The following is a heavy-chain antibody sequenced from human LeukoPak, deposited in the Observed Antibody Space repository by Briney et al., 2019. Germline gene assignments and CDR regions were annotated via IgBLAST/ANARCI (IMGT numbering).Heavy chain of an antibody. CDR1: GGSFSGYY. CDR3: ARFPDTARKGP. J-gene: IGHJ5*02. Sequence: PSETLSLTCAVYGGSFSGYYWSWIRQPPGKGLEWIGEINHSGSTNYNPSLKSRVTISVDTSKNQFSLKLSSVTAADTAVYYCARFPDTARKGPWGQGTLVTVSS. V-gene: IGHV4-34*01. CDR2: INHSGST. D-gene: IGHD5-18*01.